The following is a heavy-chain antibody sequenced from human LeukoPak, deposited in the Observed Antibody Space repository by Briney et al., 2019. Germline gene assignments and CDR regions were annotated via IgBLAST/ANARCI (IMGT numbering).Heavy chain of an antibody. CDR1: GFTFSSYG. CDR3: ARDPIAVAGTVVGYFDY. D-gene: IGHD6-19*01. V-gene: IGHV3-33*01. Sequence: GGSLRLSCAASGFTFSSYGMHWVRQAPGKGLEWVAVIWYDGSNKYYADSVKGRFTTSRDNSKNTLYLQMNSLRAEDTAVYYCARDPIAVAGTVVGYFDYWGQGTLVTVSS. J-gene: IGHJ4*02. CDR2: IWYDGSNK.